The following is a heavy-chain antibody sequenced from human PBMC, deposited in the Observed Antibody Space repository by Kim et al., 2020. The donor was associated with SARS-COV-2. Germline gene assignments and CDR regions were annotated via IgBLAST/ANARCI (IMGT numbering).Heavy chain of an antibody. Sequence: TANYGQEFQGRVTLTADESASTAYMELSRLRSEDTAVYYCARGHTPGIAVVWGQGTLVTVSS. V-gene: IGHV1-69*01. CDR2: TA. J-gene: IGHJ4*02. CDR3: ARGHTPGIAVV. D-gene: IGHD6-19*01.